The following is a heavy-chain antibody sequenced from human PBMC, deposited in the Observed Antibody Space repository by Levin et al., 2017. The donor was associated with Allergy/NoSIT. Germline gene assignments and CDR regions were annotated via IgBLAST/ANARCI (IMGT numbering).Heavy chain of an antibody. D-gene: IGHD4-17*01. CDR1: GFTVSSYA. V-gene: IGHV3-23*01. CDR2: ISVSGGGT. Sequence: GESLKISCAASGFTVSSYALSWVRQAPGMGLQWVSAISVSGGGTYYADSVKGRFTISRDNSNNMLYLQMNSLRAEDTAVYYCARGSYGDHDVWGQGTTVTVSS. J-gene: IGHJ6*02. CDR3: ARGSYGDHDV.